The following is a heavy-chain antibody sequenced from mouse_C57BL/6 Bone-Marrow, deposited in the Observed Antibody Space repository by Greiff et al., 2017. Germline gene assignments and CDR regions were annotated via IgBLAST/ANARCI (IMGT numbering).Heavy chain of an antibody. V-gene: IGHV1-55*01. D-gene: IGHD4-1*02. CDR2: IYPTSGRT. CDR1: GYTFTSYW. Sequence: VQLQQPGAELVKPGASVKMSCKASGYTFTSYWITWVKQRPGQGLEWIGDIYPTSGRTNYNEKFKSKAILTVVTSTNTAYMQLSSLTSEDSAVFYCARSGQLERSFDYWGQGTTLTVSS. J-gene: IGHJ2*01. CDR3: ARSGQLERSFDY.